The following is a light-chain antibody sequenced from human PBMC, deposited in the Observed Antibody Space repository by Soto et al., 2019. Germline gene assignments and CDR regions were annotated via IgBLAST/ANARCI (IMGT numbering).Light chain of an antibody. J-gene: IGLJ2*01. CDR2: DVS. V-gene: IGLV3-21*02. Sequence: SYELTQPPSMSVIPGQTARIACGGHNIGDKGVHWYQQKPGQAPVLVVYDVSVRPSGVPERFSGSNSGTTATLTISRVEAGDEADYYCQVWDSIDGHHVAFGGGTKLTVL. CDR3: QVWDSIDGHHVA. CDR1: NIGDKG.